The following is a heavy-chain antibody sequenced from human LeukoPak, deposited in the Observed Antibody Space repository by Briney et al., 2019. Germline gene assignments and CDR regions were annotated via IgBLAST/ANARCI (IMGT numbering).Heavy chain of an antibody. D-gene: IGHD3-10*01. CDR3: ARGRGTTMVRGVITIYFDL. Sequence: ASVKVSCRASGYTFTAHYIHWVRQAPGQGLEWMGWVHPNSGGTNYAQKFLGSVTMTGDTSINTAFMELNRLRSDDTAIYYCARGRGTTMVRGVITIYFDLWGRSSLVTVSS. J-gene: IGHJ2*01. V-gene: IGHV1-2*02. CDR1: GYTFTAHY. CDR2: VHPNSGGT.